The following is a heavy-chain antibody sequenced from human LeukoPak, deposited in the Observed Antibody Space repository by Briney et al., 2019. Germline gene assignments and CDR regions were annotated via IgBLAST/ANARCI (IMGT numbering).Heavy chain of an antibody. D-gene: IGHD4-17*01. CDR3: VRGPHYGAYTDYFDY. Sequence: PGGSLRLSCAASGFTFSRHWMSWVRQAPGKGLEWVATIKQDGNENYYVDSVKGRFTISRDDAKNSLYLQMNSLRVEDTALYYCVRGPHYGAYTDYFDYWGRGTPVTVSS. V-gene: IGHV3-7*01. CDR1: GFTFSRHW. J-gene: IGHJ4*02. CDR2: IKQDGNEN.